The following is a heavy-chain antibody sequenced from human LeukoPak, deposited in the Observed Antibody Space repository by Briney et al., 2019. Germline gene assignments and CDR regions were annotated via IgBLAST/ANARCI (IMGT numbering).Heavy chain of an antibody. CDR3: ARSHRGGYYFDY. V-gene: IGHV3-23*01. D-gene: IGHD3-16*01. Sequence: GGSLRLSCAASGFTFSSSAMSWVRQAPRKGLEWVSAISGSGVSTYYADSVKGRFTISRDNSKNTLCLQMNSLRAEDTAVYYCARSHRGGYYFDYWGQGTLVTVSS. CDR2: ISGSGVST. J-gene: IGHJ4*02. CDR1: GFTFSSSA.